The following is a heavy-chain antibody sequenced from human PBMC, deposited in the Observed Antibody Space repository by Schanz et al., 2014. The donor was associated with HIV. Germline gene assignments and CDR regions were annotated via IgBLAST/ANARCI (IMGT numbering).Heavy chain of an antibody. CDR2: ISVNGATR. Sequence: EQLVESGGGLVQPGGSLRLSCAASGFTFTDNYMSWIRQAPGKGLEWLSYISVNGATREYADSVKGRFTISRDNARTSLYLQMNSLRAEDTAVYYCARVFGRTYGLPEYWGQGTLVTVSS. CDR3: ARVFGRTYGLPEY. V-gene: IGHV3-11*01. CDR1: GFTFTDNY. D-gene: IGHD3-10*01. J-gene: IGHJ4*02.